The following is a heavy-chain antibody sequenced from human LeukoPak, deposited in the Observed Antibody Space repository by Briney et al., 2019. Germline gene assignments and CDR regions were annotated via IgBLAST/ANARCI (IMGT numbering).Heavy chain of an antibody. J-gene: IGHJ4*02. CDR1: GYTFTSYG. D-gene: IGHD3-22*01. Sequence: ASVKVSCKASGYTFTSYGISWVRQAPGQGLEWMGWISAYNGNTNYAQKLQGRVTMTTDTSTSTAYMELRSLRSDDTAVYFCARGYYYDSSGYWWYFDYWGQGTLVTVSS. CDR3: ARGYYYDSSGYWWYFDY. CDR2: ISAYNGNT. V-gene: IGHV1-18*01.